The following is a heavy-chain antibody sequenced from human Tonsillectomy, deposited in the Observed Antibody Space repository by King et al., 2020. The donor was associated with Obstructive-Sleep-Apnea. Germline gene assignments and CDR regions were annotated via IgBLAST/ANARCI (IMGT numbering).Heavy chain of an antibody. CDR3: AAQTLNWFDP. J-gene: IGHJ5*02. CDR1: GGSISSSNW. V-gene: IGHV4-4*02. Sequence: VQLQESGPGLVKPSGTLSLTRAVSGGSISSSNWWSWVLQPPGNGLEGIGEIYHSGSTNYNPSLKSRVTISVGKSKNQFSLKLSSVTAADTAVYYCAAQTLNWFDPWGQGTLVTVSS. CDR2: IYHSGST.